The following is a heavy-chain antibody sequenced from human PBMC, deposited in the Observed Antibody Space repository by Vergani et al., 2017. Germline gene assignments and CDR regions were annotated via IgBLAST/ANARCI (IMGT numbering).Heavy chain of an antibody. Sequence: EVQLVESGGVVVQPGGSLRLSCTASGFTFSDFWMTWVRQVPGKGLEWVANIMPDGSATMYADSLRGRFSISRDNAKNSLHLHMSSLRVEDTAVYFCAKSGFVGAFETWGQGTMVTVSS. J-gene: IGHJ3*02. V-gene: IGHV3-7*01. CDR1: GFTFSDFW. CDR3: AKSGFVGAFET. D-gene: IGHD6-6*01. CDR2: IMPDGSAT.